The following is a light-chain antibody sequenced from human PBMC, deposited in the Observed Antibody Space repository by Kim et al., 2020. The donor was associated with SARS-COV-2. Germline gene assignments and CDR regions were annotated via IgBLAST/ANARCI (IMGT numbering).Light chain of an antibody. CDR2: GKN. Sequence: SSALPPAPAVSVALGQTVRITCQGDSLRSYYASWYQQKPGQAPVLVIYGKNNRPSGIPDRFSGSSSGNTASLTITGAQAEDEADYYCNSRDSSGNHLVFGGGTQLTVL. CDR3: NSRDSSGNHLV. J-gene: IGLJ2*01. CDR1: SLRSYY. V-gene: IGLV3-19*01.